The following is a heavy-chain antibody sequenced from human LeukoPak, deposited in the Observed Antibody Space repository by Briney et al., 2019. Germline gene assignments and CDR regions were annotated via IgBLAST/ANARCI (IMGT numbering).Heavy chain of an antibody. CDR2: IYTGGNT. CDR3: ASPSSGQSFDI. D-gene: IGHD6-19*01. Sequence: GSLILYCAAPGFIDSSNYMNWVRAAPGKELEWVSVIYTGGNTYYADSVKGRFTISRGNSKNTLYLQMHSLRAEDTAVYYCASPSSGQSFDIWGQGTMVTVSS. V-gene: IGHV3-53*01. J-gene: IGHJ3*02. CDR1: GFIDSSNY.